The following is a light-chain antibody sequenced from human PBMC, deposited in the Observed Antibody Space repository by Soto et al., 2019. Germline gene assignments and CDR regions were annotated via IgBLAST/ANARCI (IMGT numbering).Light chain of an antibody. J-gene: IGKJ5*01. CDR1: QTVSRH. Sequence: EIVMTQSPATLSVSPGEGSTVSCMAIQTVSRHLAWYQHKPCQAPRLLFYDAYTRATGIPARFSGSGSGTEFTITISSLKPEDFEVYYCQHYHGWPITFGQATRLEIK. CDR2: DAY. CDR3: QHYHGWPIT. V-gene: IGKV3-15*01.